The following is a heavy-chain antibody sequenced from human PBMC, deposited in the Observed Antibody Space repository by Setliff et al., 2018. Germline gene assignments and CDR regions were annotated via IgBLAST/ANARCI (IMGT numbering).Heavy chain of an antibody. V-gene: IGHV4-39*07. Sequence: SETLSLTCTVSGGSISSSSYYWGWIRQPPGKGLEWIGSIYYSGSTNYNPSLKSRVTILVDTSKNQFSLKLSSVTAADTAVYYCARAFTYYNFWSGYGYGMDVWGQGTTVTVSS. CDR3: ARAFTYYNFWSGYGYGMDV. J-gene: IGHJ6*02. CDR1: GGSISSSSYY. CDR2: IYYSGST. D-gene: IGHD3-3*01.